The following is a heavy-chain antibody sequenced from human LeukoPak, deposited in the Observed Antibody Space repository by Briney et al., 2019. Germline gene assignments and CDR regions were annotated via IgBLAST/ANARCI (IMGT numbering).Heavy chain of an antibody. CDR2: ISASGP. V-gene: IGHV3-23*01. J-gene: IGHJ4*02. CDR3: AKDHESDGYPCLDH. D-gene: IGHD3-22*01. Sequence: GGSLRLSCAASGFTFSRLAMTWVRQAPGKGLEWVSTISASGPYYADAVRGRFTISRDNSRNTLSLQMDSLRVEDTAVYYCAKDHESDGYPCLDHWGLGTLVTVSS. CDR1: GFTFSRLA.